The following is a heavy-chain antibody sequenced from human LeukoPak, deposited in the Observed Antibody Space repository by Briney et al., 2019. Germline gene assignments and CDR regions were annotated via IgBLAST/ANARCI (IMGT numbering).Heavy chain of an antibody. CDR1: GFTFSSYG. D-gene: IGHD5-18*01. Sequence: PGRSLRLSCAASGFTFSSYGMHWVRQAPGKGLEWVSSISSSSSYIYYADSVKGRFTISRDNAKNSLYLQMNSLRAEDTAVYYCARDNRRGYSSYYFDYWGQGTLVTVSS. CDR3: ARDNRRGYSSYYFDY. CDR2: ISSSSSYI. J-gene: IGHJ4*02. V-gene: IGHV3-21*01.